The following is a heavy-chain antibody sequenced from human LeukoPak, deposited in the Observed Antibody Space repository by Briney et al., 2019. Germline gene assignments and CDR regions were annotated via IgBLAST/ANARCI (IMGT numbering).Heavy chain of an antibody. CDR3: VSHQQYCSSTSCYSGMDV. J-gene: IGHJ6*02. Sequence: SETLSLTCTVSGGSISSSSYYWGWIRQPPGKGLEWIGSIYYSGSTYYNPSLKSRVTISVDTSRNQFSLKLSSVTAADTAVYYCVSHQQYCSSTSCYSGMDVWGQGTTVTVSS. CDR2: IYYSGST. CDR1: GGSISSSSYY. V-gene: IGHV4-39*01. D-gene: IGHD2-2*01.